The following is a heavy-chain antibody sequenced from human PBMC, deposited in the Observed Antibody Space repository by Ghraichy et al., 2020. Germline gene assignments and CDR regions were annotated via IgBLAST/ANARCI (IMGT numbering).Heavy chain of an antibody. V-gene: IGHV4-39*01. D-gene: IGHD5-24*01. J-gene: IGHJ3*02. Sequence: SQTLSLTCTVSGGSMSGRTYYWGWIRQPPGKGLEWIGTIYNSGITYYNPSLQSRVAMSVETSKNQLSLKVSSVTAADTVVYYCTRRERATMLDIWGQGTMVTVSS. CDR2: IYNSGIT. CDR3: TRRERATMLDI. CDR1: GGSMSGRTYY.